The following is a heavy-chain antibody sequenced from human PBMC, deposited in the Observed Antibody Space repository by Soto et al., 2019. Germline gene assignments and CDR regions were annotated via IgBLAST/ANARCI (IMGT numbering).Heavy chain of an antibody. CDR2: IKSDGGDP. CDR3: ARSPGWPEGYFDP. V-gene: IGHV1-2*02. CDR1: GFIFTGYY. Sequence: ASVKVSCKASGFIFTGYYIHWVRQAPGQGLEWMGWIKSDGGDPKYAQKFQDRVTMTRDTSKNQFSLKLSSVTAADTAVYYCARSPGWPEGYFDPWGQGTLVTVSP. D-gene: IGHD1-1*01. J-gene: IGHJ5*02.